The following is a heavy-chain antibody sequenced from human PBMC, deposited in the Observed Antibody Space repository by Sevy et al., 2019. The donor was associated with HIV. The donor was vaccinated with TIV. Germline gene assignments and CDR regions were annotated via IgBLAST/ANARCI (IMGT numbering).Heavy chain of an antibody. CDR3: TRGKGGIFGVVTGQFDY. D-gene: IGHD3-3*01. CDR1: GYTFSNNA. Sequence: ASVKVSCKASGYTFSNNAIHWVRQAPGQRLEWMGWVHAGNGHTKSSEKFQDRVTISRDTSATTVYMDLTSLTSEDTAIYYCTRGKGGIFGVVTGQFDYWGQGTLVTVSS. CDR2: VHAGNGHT. J-gene: IGHJ4*02. V-gene: IGHV1-3*01.